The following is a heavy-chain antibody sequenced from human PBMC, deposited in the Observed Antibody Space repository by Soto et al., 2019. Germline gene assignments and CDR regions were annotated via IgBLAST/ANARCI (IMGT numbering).Heavy chain of an antibody. CDR3: ARDSGTVGYDDS. D-gene: IGHD3-10*01. J-gene: IGHJ4*02. Sequence: QVQLVQSGAEVKKPGSSVKVSCKASGGTFCTYTINWVRQAPGQGLEWMGRIIPLLDVTNNAQRFQGRVTITADKSTSTVYMELTSLTSQDTAVYYCARDSGTVGYDDSWGQGTLVTVSS. V-gene: IGHV1-69*08. CDR1: GGTFCTYT. CDR2: IIPLLDVT.